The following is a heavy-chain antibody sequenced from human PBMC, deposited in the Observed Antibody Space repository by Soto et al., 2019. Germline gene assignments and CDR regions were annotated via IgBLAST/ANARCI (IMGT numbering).Heavy chain of an antibody. Sequence: QVQLVQSGAEVKEPGDSVRVSCEASGYTFTAYYIHWVRQAPGQGLERMGWINPKFGDTTYAQDLQGRVSMTRDMSISTVYMELSRLSSDDTAIYYCARNMDYYYGPGSGNGHGFWGQGTTVTVFS. CDR1: GYTFTAYY. CDR2: INPKFGDT. J-gene: IGHJ6*02. D-gene: IGHD3-10*01. CDR3: ARNMDYYYGPGSGNGHGF. V-gene: IGHV1-2*02.